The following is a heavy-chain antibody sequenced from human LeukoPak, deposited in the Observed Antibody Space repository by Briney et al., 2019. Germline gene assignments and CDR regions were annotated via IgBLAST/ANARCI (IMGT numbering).Heavy chain of an antibody. D-gene: IGHD2-21*01. Sequence: GGSLRLSCAASGFTFSSNGMHWVRQAPGKGLEWVAFIRYDGSNKYYADSVKGRFTISRDNSKNTLYLQMNSLRAEDTAVYYCAPRVVVISAPFDYWGQGTLVTVSS. J-gene: IGHJ4*02. CDR1: GFTFSSNG. CDR3: APRVVVISAPFDY. CDR2: IRYDGSNK. V-gene: IGHV3-30*02.